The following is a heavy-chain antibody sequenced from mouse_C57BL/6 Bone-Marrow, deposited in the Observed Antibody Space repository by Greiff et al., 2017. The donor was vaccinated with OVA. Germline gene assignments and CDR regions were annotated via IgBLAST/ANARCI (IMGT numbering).Heavy chain of an antibody. D-gene: IGHD1-1*01. J-gene: IGHJ3*01. CDR2: IWSDGST. Sequence: VQGVESGPGLVAPSQSLSITCTVSGFSLTSYGVHWVRQPPGKGLEWLVVIWSDGSTTYNSAFKSRLSISKDNSKSQVFLKMNSLQTDDTAMYYCARHDYYGSSSWFAYWGQGTLVTVSA. CDR1: GFSLTSYG. V-gene: IGHV2-6-1*01. CDR3: ARHDYYGSSSWFAY.